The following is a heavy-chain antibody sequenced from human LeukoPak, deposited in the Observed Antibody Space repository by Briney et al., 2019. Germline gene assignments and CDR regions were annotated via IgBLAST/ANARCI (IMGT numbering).Heavy chain of an antibody. CDR2: IRQDGSEK. Sequence: GGSLRLSCAASGFTFSSYWMSWVRQAPGKGLEWVANIRQDGSEKYYVDSVKGRFTISRDNAKNTLYLQMNSLRAEDTAVYYCARVSSSSWWALDYWGQGTLVTVSS. D-gene: IGHD6-13*01. CDR3: ARVSSSSWWALDY. CDR1: GFTFSSYW. V-gene: IGHV3-7*01. J-gene: IGHJ4*02.